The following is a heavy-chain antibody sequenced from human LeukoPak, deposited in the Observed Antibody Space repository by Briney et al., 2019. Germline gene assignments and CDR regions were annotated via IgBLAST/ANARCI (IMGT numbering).Heavy chain of an antibody. Sequence: GGSLRLSCAVSGFTFSDYYMSWIRQAPGKGLEWVAYIGSSESSIYYADSVKGRFFISRDNAKNSLYLQMSSLRTKDTAVYYCARDGSRYCSSTSCSSGYYYHNMDVWGKGTTVTVSS. CDR2: IGSSESSI. CDR1: GFTFSDYY. CDR3: ARDGSRYCSSTSCSSGYYYHNMDV. J-gene: IGHJ6*03. V-gene: IGHV3-11*04. D-gene: IGHD2-2*01.